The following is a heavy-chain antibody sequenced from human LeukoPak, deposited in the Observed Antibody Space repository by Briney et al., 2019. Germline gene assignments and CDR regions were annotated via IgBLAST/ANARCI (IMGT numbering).Heavy chain of an antibody. J-gene: IGHJ4*02. V-gene: IGHV3-9*01. CDR3: AKAGPLRFLEWPYFDY. CDR1: GFIFDDYA. Sequence: GTSLRLSCAASGFIFDDYAVHWVRQAPGKGLEWVSGISWNSGSMEYADSVKGRFTISRDNSKNTLYLQMNSLRAEDTAVYYCAKAGPLRFLEWPYFDYWGQGTLVTVSS. D-gene: IGHD3-3*01. CDR2: ISWNSGSM.